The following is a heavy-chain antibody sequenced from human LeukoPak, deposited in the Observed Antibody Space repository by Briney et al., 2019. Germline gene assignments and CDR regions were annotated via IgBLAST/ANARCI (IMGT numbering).Heavy chain of an antibody. Sequence: PGGSLRLSCAASGFTFRSYGMSWVRLAPGKGLEWVANIKQDGSETTYADSVRGRFTIFRDNAKDSVYLQMNSLRAEDSATYYCVREGFYFFDFWGQGTLVTVSS. CDR1: GFTFRSYG. CDR2: IKQDGSET. V-gene: IGHV3-7*01. CDR3: VREGFYFFDF. J-gene: IGHJ4*01.